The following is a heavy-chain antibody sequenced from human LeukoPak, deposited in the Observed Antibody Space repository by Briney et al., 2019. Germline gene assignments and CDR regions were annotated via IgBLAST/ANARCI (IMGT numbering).Heavy chain of an antibody. Sequence: PGGSLRLSCAASGFTFNSYAMYWVRQAPGKGLEWSSGIFGSGGSPHYADSVKGRFTISRDNFQNTVYLQLGSLRVEDTAVYYCGKTTVGYSSGRYPGWPVDYWGQGALVTVSS. CDR1: GFTFNSYA. J-gene: IGHJ4*02. V-gene: IGHV3-23*01. D-gene: IGHD2-15*01. CDR3: GKTTVGYSSGRYPGWPVDY. CDR2: IFGSGGSP.